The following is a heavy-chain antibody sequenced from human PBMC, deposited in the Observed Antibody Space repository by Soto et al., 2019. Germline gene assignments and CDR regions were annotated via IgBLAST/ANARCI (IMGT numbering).Heavy chain of an antibody. J-gene: IGHJ6*02. D-gene: IGHD1-26*01. V-gene: IGHV4-34*01. CDR3: ARYLAYSGSYYVRYYYYGMDV. CDR1: GGSFSGYY. CDR2: INHSGST. Sequence: SETLSLTCAVYGGSFSGYYWSWIRQPPGKGLEWIGEINHSGSTNYNPSLKSRVTISVDTSKNQFSLKLSSVTAADTAVYYCARYLAYSGSYYVRYYYYGMDVWGQGTTVTVSS.